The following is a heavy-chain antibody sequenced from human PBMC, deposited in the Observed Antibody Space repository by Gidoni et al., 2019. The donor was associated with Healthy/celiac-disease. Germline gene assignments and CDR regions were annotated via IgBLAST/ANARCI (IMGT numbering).Heavy chain of an antibody. CDR2: IYYSGST. Sequence: QVQLQESGPGLVKPSQTLSLTCTVSGGSISSGGYYWRWIRQHPGKGLEWSGYIYYSGSTYYNPSLKSRVTISVDTSKNQFSLKLSSVTAADTAVYYCARERNIAAAGFDYWGQGTLVTVSS. J-gene: IGHJ4*02. CDR1: GGSISSGGYY. D-gene: IGHD6-13*01. CDR3: ARERNIAAAGFDY. V-gene: IGHV4-31*03.